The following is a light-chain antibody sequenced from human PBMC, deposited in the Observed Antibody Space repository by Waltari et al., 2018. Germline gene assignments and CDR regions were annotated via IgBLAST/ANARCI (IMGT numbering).Light chain of an antibody. CDR1: SSAVGSYKL. Sequence: QSALTQPASVSGSPGQSITISCTGTSSAVGSYKLVSWNHTHPGKAPRLMIYADSNRPSGSSNRFSGSKSGNTASLTISGLQAEDEAAYYCCSYAGSSTVKFGEGTYLTVL. J-gene: IGLJ2*01. CDR2: ADS. V-gene: IGLV2-23*01. CDR3: CSYAGSSTVK.